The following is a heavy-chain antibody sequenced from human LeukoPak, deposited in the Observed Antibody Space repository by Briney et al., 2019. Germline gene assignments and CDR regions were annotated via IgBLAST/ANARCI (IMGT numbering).Heavy chain of an antibody. CDR1: GFTFGDHT. CDR2: VRTNSYGGTT. CDR3: SRGSTYLNYFHF. V-gene: IGHV3-49*04. J-gene: IGHJ4*02. D-gene: IGHD1-26*01. Sequence: GESLTLSCAASGFTFGDHTLNWVRQAPGKGLEWVGFVRTNSYGGTTDYAASVKGRFTISRDESKTIAYLHMNSLKTDDTAVYYCSRGSTYLNYFHFWGLGTLVTVSS.